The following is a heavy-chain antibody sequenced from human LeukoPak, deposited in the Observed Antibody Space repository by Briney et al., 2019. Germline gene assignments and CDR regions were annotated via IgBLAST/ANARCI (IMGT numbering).Heavy chain of an antibody. D-gene: IGHD3-3*01. CDR1: GYTFTSYG. CDR2: ISAYNGNT. V-gene: IGHV1-18*01. J-gene: IGHJ5*02. CDR3: ARTVLRFLEWLSRFGWFDP. Sequence: ASVKVSCKAPGYTFTSYGISWVRQAPGQGLEWMGWISAYNGNTNYAQKLQGRVTMTTDTSTSTAYMELRSLRSDDPAVYYCARTVLRFLEWLSRFGWFDPWGQGTLVTVSS.